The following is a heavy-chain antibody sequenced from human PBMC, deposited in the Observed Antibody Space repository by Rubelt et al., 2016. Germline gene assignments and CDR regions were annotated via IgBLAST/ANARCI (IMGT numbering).Heavy chain of an antibody. CDR1: GGSFSGYY. Sequence: QVQLQQWGAGLLKPSETLSLTCAVYGGSFSGYYWSWIRQTPGKGLEWIGEITHSGGTNFNPSLTSRVTISVGTSKNQLSLKLSSVTAADTAVYYCARRNWNYRYNWFDPWGQGILVTVSS. V-gene: IGHV4-34*01. D-gene: IGHD1-7*01. J-gene: IGHJ5*02. CDR3: ARRNWNYRYNWFDP. CDR2: ITHSGGT.